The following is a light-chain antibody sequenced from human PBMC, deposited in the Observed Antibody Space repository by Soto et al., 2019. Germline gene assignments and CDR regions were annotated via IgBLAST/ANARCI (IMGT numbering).Light chain of an antibody. V-gene: IGKV1-12*01. J-gene: IGKJ4*01. CDR3: QQANNFPLT. Sequence: DIQMTQSPSSMSVSVGDSVTITCRASLGISNWLAWYQKKPGKAPKLLIYGASTLQVGVPPRFRGSKSGTDFTLTISGLQPEDFATYFCQQANNFPLTFGGGTKVEMK. CDR1: LGISNW. CDR2: GAS.